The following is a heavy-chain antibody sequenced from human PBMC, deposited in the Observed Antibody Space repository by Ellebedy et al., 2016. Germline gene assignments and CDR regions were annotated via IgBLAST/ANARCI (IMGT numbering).Heavy chain of an antibody. Sequence: ASVKVSCKTSGYTFTRYGVNWVRQAPGQGLEWMGWIIPYSGTTNFAQKFQGRVTMTIDTSTGTGYMELRSLRSDDTAVYYCARGQLAADARGVSWIDVWGLGTLVTVSS. CDR1: GYTFTRYG. J-gene: IGHJ5*01. CDR2: IIPYSGTT. V-gene: IGHV1-18*01. D-gene: IGHD6-13*01. CDR3: ARGQLAADARGVSWIDV.